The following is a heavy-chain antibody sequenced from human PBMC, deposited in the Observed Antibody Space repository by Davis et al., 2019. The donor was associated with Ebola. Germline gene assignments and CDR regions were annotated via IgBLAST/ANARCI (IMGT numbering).Heavy chain of an antibody. CDR1: AYTFTSSA. V-gene: IGHV1-3*01. CDR2: TNDGNGNT. CDR3: ARGRIAARLSHWYFDL. D-gene: IGHD6-6*01. J-gene: IGHJ2*01. Sequence: AASAQVTCKASAYTFTSSAMHWLRQAAGQRLEWMGWTNDGNGNTKYSQKFQGRVTITRDTSASTAYMELSSLRSEDTAVYYCARGRIAARLSHWYFDLWGCGTLVAVSS.